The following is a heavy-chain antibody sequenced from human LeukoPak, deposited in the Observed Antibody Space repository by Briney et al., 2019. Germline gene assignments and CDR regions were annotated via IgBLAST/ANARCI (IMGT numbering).Heavy chain of an antibody. CDR3: AAWRGYCSSTSCSKDAFDI. CDR1: GFTFDDYA. CDR2: VGWNSGSI. D-gene: IGHD2-2*01. V-gene: IGHV3-9*01. J-gene: IGHJ3*02. Sequence: GRSLRLACAASGFTFDDYAMHWVRQAPGKGLEWVSGVGWNSGSIGYADSVKGRFTISRDNAKNSLYLQMNSLRAEDTALYYCAAWRGYCSSTSCSKDAFDIWGQGTMVTVSS.